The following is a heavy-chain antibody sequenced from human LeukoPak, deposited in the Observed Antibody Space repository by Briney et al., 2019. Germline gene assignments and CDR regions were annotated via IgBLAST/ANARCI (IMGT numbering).Heavy chain of an antibody. D-gene: IGHD6-13*01. CDR2: IIPIFGTA. CDR3: ARDGQQLVMYNWFDP. J-gene: IGHJ5*02. V-gene: IGHV1-69*05. CDR1: GGTVSSYA. Sequence: GASVKVSCKASGGTVSSYAISWVRQAPGQGLEWMGGIIPIFGTANYAQKFQGRVTITTDESTSTAYMELSSLRSEDTAVYYCARDGQQLVMYNWFDPWGQGTLVTVSS.